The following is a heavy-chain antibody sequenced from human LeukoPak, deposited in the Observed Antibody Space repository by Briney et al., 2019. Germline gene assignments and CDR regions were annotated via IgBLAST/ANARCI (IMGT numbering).Heavy chain of an antibody. CDR2: INHSGST. CDR3: ARALSGWYPGGMLYY. J-gene: IGHJ4*02. Sequence: SETLSLTCAVYGGSFSGYYWSWIRQPPGKGLEWIGEINHSGSTNYNPSLKSRVTISVDTSKNQFSLKLSSVTAADTAVYYCARALSGWYPGGMLYYWGQGTLVTVSS. V-gene: IGHV4-34*01. CDR1: GGSFSGYY. D-gene: IGHD6-19*01.